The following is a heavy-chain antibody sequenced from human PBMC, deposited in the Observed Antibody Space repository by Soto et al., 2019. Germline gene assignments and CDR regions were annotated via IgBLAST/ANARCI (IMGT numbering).Heavy chain of an antibody. V-gene: IGHV1-24*01. CDR2: FDPEDGET. D-gene: IGHD4-17*01. Sequence: ASVKVSCKVSGYTLTSFSMHFLRQAPGKGLEWMGGFDPEDGETIYAQKFQGRVTMTEDTSTDTAYMELSSLRSEDTAVYYCATTVTNPEDYWGQGTLVTVSS. CDR1: GYTLTSFS. CDR3: ATTVTNPEDY. J-gene: IGHJ4*02.